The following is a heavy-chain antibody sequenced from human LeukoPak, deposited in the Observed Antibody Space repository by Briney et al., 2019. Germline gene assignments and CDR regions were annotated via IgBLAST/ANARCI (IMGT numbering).Heavy chain of an antibody. V-gene: IGHV4-39*07. J-gene: IGHJ4*02. CDR2: IYYSGST. CDR3: ARGGPNSSGWRIDY. D-gene: IGHD6-19*01. Sequence: SETLSLTCTVSGGSISSSSYYWGWIRQPPGKGLEWIGSIYYSGSTYYNPSLKSRVTISVDTSKNQFSLKLSSVTAADTAVYYCARGGPNSSGWRIDYWGQGTLATVSS. CDR1: GGSISSSSYY.